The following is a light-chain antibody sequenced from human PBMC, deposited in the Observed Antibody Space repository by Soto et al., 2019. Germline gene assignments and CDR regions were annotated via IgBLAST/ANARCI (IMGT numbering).Light chain of an antibody. CDR2: DAS. Sequence: EIVLTQSPATLSLSPGERATLSCRASQSVRHYLAWYQQKPGQTPRLLIYDASNRATGIPARFSGSGSGTDFTLTISSLEPEDFAVYYCQHRSSWPLTFGGGTKVEIK. V-gene: IGKV3-11*01. J-gene: IGKJ4*01. CDR1: QSVRHY. CDR3: QHRSSWPLT.